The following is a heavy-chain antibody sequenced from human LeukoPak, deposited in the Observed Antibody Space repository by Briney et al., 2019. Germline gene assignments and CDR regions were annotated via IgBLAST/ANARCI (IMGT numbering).Heavy chain of an antibody. CDR3: ASTTVPDNWFDP. CDR1: GGSISSSSYY. D-gene: IGHD4-17*01. Sequence: SETLSLTCTVSGGSISSSSYYWGWIRQPPGKGLEWIGSIYYSGSTYYNPPLKSRVTISVDTSKNQFSLKLSSVTAADTAVYYCASTTVPDNWFDPWGQGTLVTVSS. V-gene: IGHV4-39*01. CDR2: IYYSGST. J-gene: IGHJ5*02.